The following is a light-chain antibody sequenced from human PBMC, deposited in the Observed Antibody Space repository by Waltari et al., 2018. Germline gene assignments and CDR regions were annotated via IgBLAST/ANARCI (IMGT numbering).Light chain of an antibody. Sequence: DIQLTHSSSSLSASIGDRFTLTCHACQDISNHLNRYQHQAGKAPNLLIYDASTLEAGVPSRFSGSGSGTAFTLTISSLQPEDIATYYGQQYDHPPYTFGQGTKLDI. CDR3: QQYDHPPYT. CDR1: QDISNH. CDR2: DAS. J-gene: IGKJ2*01. V-gene: IGKV1-33*01.